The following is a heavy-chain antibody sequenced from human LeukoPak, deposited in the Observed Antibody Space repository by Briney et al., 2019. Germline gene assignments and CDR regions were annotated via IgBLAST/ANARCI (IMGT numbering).Heavy chain of an antibody. CDR3: ARDPYGYYFDN. CDR1: GYSFITYY. Sequence: ASVKPSCKSSGYSFITYYIHWVRQAPGQGLEWMGIIDTNVGRPTYAQNFQGRVTMTRDTSTRTVYMELSSLRSEDTAVYFCARDPYGYYFDNWGLGTLVTVSS. CDR2: IDTNVGRP. V-gene: IGHV1-46*01. J-gene: IGHJ4*02. D-gene: IGHD3-10*01.